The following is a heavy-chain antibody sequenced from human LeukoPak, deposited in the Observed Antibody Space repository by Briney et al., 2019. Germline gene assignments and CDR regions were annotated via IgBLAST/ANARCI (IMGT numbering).Heavy chain of an antibody. J-gene: IGHJ6*03. CDR1: GFTFDDYG. CDR3: ARDSPLYYYGSGSYLTPFYYYYMDV. D-gene: IGHD3-10*01. V-gene: IGHV3-20*04. CDR2: INWNGGST. Sequence: GGSLRLSSAASGFTFDDYGMSWVRQAPGKGLEWVSGINWNGGSTGYADSVKGRFTISRDNTKNSPYLQMNSLRAEDKALYYCARDSPLYYYGSGSYLTPFYYYYMDVWGKGTTVTVSS.